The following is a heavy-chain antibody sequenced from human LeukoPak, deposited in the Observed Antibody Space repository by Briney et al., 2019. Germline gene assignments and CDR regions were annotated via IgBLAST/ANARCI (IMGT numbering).Heavy chain of an antibody. Sequence: PGRSLRLSCAASGITFRNYGMHWVRQAPGKGLEWLAVISSDGNEKHFADSIKGRFSISRDNSKNTLYLQMNSVRAEDTAVYYCMKTRSSSSDWDSKFEFWGQGALVTVSS. CDR2: ISSDGNEK. CDR3: MKTRSSSSDWDSKFEF. J-gene: IGHJ4*02. D-gene: IGHD3-22*01. CDR1: GITFRNYG. V-gene: IGHV3-30*18.